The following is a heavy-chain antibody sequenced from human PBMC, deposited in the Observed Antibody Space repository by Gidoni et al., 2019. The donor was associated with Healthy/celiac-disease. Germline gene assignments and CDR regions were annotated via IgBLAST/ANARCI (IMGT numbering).Heavy chain of an antibody. CDR1: GFTFSSYS. Sequence: EVQLVESGGGLVKPGGSLRLSCAASGFTFSSYSMNWVRQAPGKGLAWVSSISSSSSYIYYADSVKGRFTISRDNAKNSLYLQMNSLRAEDTAVYYCARFAFAGYRTFDAFDIWGQGTMVTVSS. V-gene: IGHV3-21*01. J-gene: IGHJ3*02. D-gene: IGHD6-13*01. CDR2: ISSSSSYI. CDR3: ARFAFAGYRTFDAFDI.